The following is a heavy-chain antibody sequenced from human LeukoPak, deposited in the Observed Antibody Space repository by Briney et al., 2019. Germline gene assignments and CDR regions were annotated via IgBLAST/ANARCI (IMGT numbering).Heavy chain of an antibody. Sequence: RASVKVSCKASGYAFTSYAMHWVRQAPGQRLDWMGWINAGNGNTKYSQKFQGRVTITRDTSASTAYMELSSLRSEDTAVYYCARLERYGFGAKWYYYGMDVWGQGTTVTVSS. CDR2: INAGNGNT. J-gene: IGHJ6*02. CDR3: ARLERYGFGAKWYYYGMDV. D-gene: IGHD3-10*01. V-gene: IGHV1-3*01. CDR1: GYAFTSYA.